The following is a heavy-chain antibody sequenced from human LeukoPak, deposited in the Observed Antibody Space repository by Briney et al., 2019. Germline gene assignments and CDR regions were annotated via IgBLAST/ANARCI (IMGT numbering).Heavy chain of an antibody. Sequence: SETLPLTCTVSGGSISSYYWSWIRQPPGKGLEWIGYIYYSGGTNYNPSLKSRVTISVDTSRNQFSLKLSSVTAADTAVYYCARMSAYYGSGSYSYFDLWDRGTLVTVSS. J-gene: IGHJ2*01. CDR3: ARMSAYYGSGSYSYFDL. CDR2: IYYSGGT. CDR1: GGSISSYY. D-gene: IGHD3-10*01. V-gene: IGHV4-59*01.